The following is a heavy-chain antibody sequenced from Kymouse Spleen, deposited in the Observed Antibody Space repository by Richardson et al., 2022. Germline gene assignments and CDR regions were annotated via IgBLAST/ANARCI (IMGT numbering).Heavy chain of an antibody. V-gene: IGHV3-9*01. CDR3: AKDSNYNYFDY. CDR2: ISWNSGSI. J-gene: IGHJ4*02. CDR1: GFTFDDYA. D-gene: IGHD4-11,IGHD4-11*01. Sequence: EVQLVESGGGLVQPGRSLRLSCAASGFTFDDYAMHWVRQAPGKGLEWVSGISWNSGSIGYADSVKGRFTISRDNAKNSLYLQMNSLRAEDTALYYCAKDSNYNYFDYWGQGTLVTVSS.